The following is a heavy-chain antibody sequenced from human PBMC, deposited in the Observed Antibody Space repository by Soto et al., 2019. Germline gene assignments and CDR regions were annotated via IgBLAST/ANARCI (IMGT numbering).Heavy chain of an antibody. D-gene: IGHD3-3*01. CDR3: ARGCGSSYYDFWSGYPTTPFDY. CDR1: GYTFTSYD. V-gene: IGHV1-8*01. CDR2: MNPNSGNT. J-gene: IGHJ4*02. Sequence: ASVKVSCKASGYTFTSYDINWVRQATGQGLEWMGWMNPNSGNTGYAQKFQGRVTMTRNTSISTAYMELSSLRSEDTAVYYCARGCGSSYYDFWSGYPTTPFDYWGQGTLVTVSS.